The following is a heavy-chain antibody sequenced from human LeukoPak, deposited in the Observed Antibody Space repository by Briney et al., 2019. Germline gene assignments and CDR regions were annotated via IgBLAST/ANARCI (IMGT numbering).Heavy chain of an antibody. Sequence: PGGSLRLSCAASGFTFSSYSMNWVRQAPGKGLEWVSYISSSSSTIYYADSVKGRFTISRGNAKNSLYLQMNSLRAEDTAVYYCAKNSLSNRLRYFDYWGQGTLVTVSS. CDR2: ISSSSSTI. J-gene: IGHJ4*02. CDR1: GFTFSSYS. V-gene: IGHV3-48*01. D-gene: IGHD2/OR15-2a*01. CDR3: AKNSLSNRLRYFDY.